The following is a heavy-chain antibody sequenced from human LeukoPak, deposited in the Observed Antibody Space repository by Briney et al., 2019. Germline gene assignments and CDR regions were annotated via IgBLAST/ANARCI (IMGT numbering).Heavy chain of an antibody. CDR3: ATDGGYAFDI. Sequence: PGGSLRLSCAASGFTFSNYGMHWVRQAPGRGLEWVAVIWYDGSTKYYADSVKGRFTISRDNSKNMLYLQMNSLRAEDTAVYYCATDGGYAFDIWGQGTMVTVSS. CDR2: IWYDGSTK. V-gene: IGHV3-33*01. D-gene: IGHD1-14*01. CDR1: GFTFSNYG. J-gene: IGHJ3*02.